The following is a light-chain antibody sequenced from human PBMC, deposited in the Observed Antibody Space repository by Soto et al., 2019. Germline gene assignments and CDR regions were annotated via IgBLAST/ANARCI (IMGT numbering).Light chain of an antibody. Sequence: QSVLTQSPSASGTPGQRVIISCSGTSSNFGTNYVYWYQQLPGTAHKVLIYSSDKRPSGVPNRFSGSKSGTSASLAISGLRSEDEADYYCAAWDDSLGAPLFGGGTKVTVL. CDR3: AAWDDSLGAPL. CDR2: SSD. CDR1: SSNFGTNY. J-gene: IGLJ2*01. V-gene: IGLV1-47*01.